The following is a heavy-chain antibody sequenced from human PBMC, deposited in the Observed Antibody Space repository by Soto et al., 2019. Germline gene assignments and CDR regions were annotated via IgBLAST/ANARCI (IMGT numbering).Heavy chain of an antibody. V-gene: IGHV1-69*12. D-gene: IGHD5-12*01. CDR3: ARGNHRWLQLWYFDL. CDR1: GGTFSNYP. J-gene: IGHJ2*01. Sequence: QVQLVQSGAEVKKPGSSVKVPCKASGGTFSNYPISWVRQAPGQGLEWMGGIIPVFGTVNYAQKFQGRVTITADDSTSTVDMALSSLRSEDTAVYYCARGNHRWLQLWYFDLWGRGTLVTFSA. CDR2: IIPVFGTV.